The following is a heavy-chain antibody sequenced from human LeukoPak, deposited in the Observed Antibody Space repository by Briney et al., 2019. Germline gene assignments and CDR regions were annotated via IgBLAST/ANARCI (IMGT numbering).Heavy chain of an antibody. Sequence: GFALRLSCAASVFTFSTYSMNWVRQAPGKGLERVSYINSISSTIYYADSVKGRFPISRDNAKNSLGLELNSLRDKDTALYYCATFRDYWGQGTLVTVSS. J-gene: IGHJ4*02. V-gene: IGHV3-48*02. D-gene: IGHD2/OR15-2a*01. CDR2: INSISSTI. CDR1: VFTFSTYS. CDR3: ATFRDY.